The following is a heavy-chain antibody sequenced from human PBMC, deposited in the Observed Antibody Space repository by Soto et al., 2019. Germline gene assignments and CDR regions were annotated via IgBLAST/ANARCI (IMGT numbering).Heavy chain of an antibody. CDR1: GGSFSGYY. V-gene: IGHV4-34*01. CDR3: ARGRGDGYNQHWYFDL. J-gene: IGHJ2*01. D-gene: IGHD3-10*01. CDR2: INHSGST. Sequence: QVHLQQWGAGLLKPSETLSLTCAVYGGSFSGYYWSWIRQPPGKGLEWIGEINHSGSTNYNPSLKSQVSISVGTSNNQFSLKLSSVTAADTAVYYCARGRGDGYNQHWYFDLWGRGTLVTVSS.